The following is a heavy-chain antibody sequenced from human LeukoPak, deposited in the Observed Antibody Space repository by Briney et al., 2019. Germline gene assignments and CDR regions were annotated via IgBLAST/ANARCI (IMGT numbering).Heavy chain of an antibody. J-gene: IGHJ6*02. CDR2: IYSGGST. CDR3: ARDLGYSGGWSPYYYYYGMDV. Sequence: GGSLRLSCAASGFTVSSNYMSWVRQAPGKGLEWVSVIYSGGSTYYADSVKGRFTISRDNSKNTLYLQMNSLRAEDTAVYYCARDLGYSGGWSPYYYYYGMDVWGQGTTVTVSS. D-gene: IGHD6-19*01. CDR1: GFTVSSNY. V-gene: IGHV3-53*01.